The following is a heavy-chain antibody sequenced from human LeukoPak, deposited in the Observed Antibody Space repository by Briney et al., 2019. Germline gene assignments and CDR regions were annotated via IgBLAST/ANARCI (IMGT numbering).Heavy chain of an antibody. CDR1: GYTFTGYY. J-gene: IGHJ4*02. D-gene: IGHD3-3*01. CDR3: ARVYDFWSGYFYFDY. Sequence: GASVKVSCKASGYTFTGYYMHWVRQAPGQGLEWMGWINPNSGGTNYAQKFQGRVTMTRDTSISTAYMELRRLRSDDTAVYYCARVYDFWSGYFYFDYWGQGTLVTVSS. CDR2: INPNSGGT. V-gene: IGHV1-2*02.